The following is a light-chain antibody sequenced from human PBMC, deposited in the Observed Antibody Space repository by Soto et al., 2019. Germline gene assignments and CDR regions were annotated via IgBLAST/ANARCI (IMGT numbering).Light chain of an antibody. CDR2: AAS. J-gene: IGKJ3*01. Sequence: DIQLTQSPSFLSASVGDRATITCRASQGISSYLAWYQQKPGKAPKLLIYAASTLQSGVPSRFSGSGSGTEFTLTISSLQPEDFATYYCQQLNHFGPGTKVDIK. V-gene: IGKV1-9*01. CDR1: QGISSY. CDR3: QQLNH.